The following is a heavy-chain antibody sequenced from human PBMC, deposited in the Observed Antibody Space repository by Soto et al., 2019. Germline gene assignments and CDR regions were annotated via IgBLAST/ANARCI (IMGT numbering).Heavy chain of an antibody. CDR1: GFTFSSFS. J-gene: IGHJ2*01. CDR2: ISSSSSFI. V-gene: IGHV3-21*01. Sequence: EVQLVESGGGLVKPGGSLRLSCAASGFTFSSFSMNWVRQAPGKGLEWVSSISSSSSFIYQADSVKGRFTISRDNAKDSLYLQMNSLGAEDTAVYYCWRDRDWSFDLWGRGSLVTVSS. CDR3: WRDRDWSFDL. D-gene: IGHD3-10*01.